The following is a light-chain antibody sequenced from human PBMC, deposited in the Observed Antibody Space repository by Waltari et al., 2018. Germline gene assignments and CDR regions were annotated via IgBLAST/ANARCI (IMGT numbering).Light chain of an antibody. V-gene: IGLV3-25*03. CDR3: QLADSTVTYV. J-gene: IGLJ1*01. CDR1: TVSKQY. CDR2: KDT. Sequence: SHELTQPPPVSVSPGQTARITCSGDTVSKQYVYWYQHKPGQAPVLLIYKDTERPSGIPDRFSGSSSGTSVTLTISGVQAEDEADYYCQLADSTVTYVFGPGTKVIVL.